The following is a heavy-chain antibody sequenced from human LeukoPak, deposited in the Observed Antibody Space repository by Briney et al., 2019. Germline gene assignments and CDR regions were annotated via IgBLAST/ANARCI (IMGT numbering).Heavy chain of an antibody. J-gene: IGHJ4*02. CDR1: GGSFNTYF. D-gene: IGHD4-17*01. CDR3: VRHPRAVTTGDY. Sequence: SETLSLTCAVYGGSFNTYFWSWIRQPPGKGLEWIGDINHSGSTNYNPSLKSRVTISVDTSKRQFSLKLSSVTAADTAVYYCVRHPRAVTTGDYWGQGTLVTVSS. V-gene: IGHV4-34*01. CDR2: INHSGST.